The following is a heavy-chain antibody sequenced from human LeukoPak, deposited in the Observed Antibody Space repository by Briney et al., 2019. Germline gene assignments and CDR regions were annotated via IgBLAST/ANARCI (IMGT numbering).Heavy chain of an antibody. J-gene: IGHJ3*02. D-gene: IGHD3-10*01. CDR3: AVLLKIYYYGSGDDI. V-gene: IGHV3-33*08. Sequence: GGSLRLSCAASGFTFSSYAMHWVRQAPGKGLEWVALIWYDGSNKYYADSVKGRFTISRDNSKNTLYLQMNSLRDEDTAVYYCAVLLKIYYYGSGDDIWGQGTMVTVSS. CDR2: IWYDGSNK. CDR1: GFTFSSYA.